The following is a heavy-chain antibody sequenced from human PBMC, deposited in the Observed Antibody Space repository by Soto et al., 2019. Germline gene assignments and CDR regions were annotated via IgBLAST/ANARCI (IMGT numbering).Heavy chain of an antibody. J-gene: IGHJ3*02. V-gene: IGHV5-51*01. CDR3: ARRYSSSWSTDAFDI. Sequence: PGESLKISCKGSGYSFTSYWIGWVRQMPGKGLEWMGIIYPGDSDTRYSPSFQGQVTISADKSLSTAYLQWSSLKASDTAMYYCARRYSSSWSTDAFDIWGQGTMVTVSS. CDR1: GYSFTSYW. CDR2: IYPGDSDT. D-gene: IGHD6-13*01.